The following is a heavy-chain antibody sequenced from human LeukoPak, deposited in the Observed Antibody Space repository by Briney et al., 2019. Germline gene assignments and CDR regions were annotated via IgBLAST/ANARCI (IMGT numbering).Heavy chain of an antibody. CDR3: ARDGMTTNDY. V-gene: IGHV3-48*02. J-gene: IGHJ4*02. D-gene: IGHD4-17*01. CDR2: IGSGSSTI. CDR1: GFTFSSYS. Sequence: PGGSLRLSCAASGFTFSSYSMNWVRQAPGKGLEWVSYIGSGSSTIYYADSVKGRFTVSRDNAKSSLYLQMNSLRDEDTAVYYCARDGMTTNDYWGQGTLVTVSS.